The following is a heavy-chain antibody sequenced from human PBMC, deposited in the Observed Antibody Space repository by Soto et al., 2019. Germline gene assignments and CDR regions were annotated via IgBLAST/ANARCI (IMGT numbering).Heavy chain of an antibody. CDR1: GGSITSGGYY. J-gene: IGHJ4*02. Sequence: SETLSLTCSVSGGSITSGGYYWSWIRQRPGKGLEWIGIIYYSGSTSYHPSLKSRASISLDKSKNQFSLELSSVTAAETAFYYCEGHYSRSWVYNYWGQGTLVTVSS. CDR3: EGHYSRSWVYNY. CDR2: IYYSGST. V-gene: IGHV4-31*03. D-gene: IGHD6-6*01.